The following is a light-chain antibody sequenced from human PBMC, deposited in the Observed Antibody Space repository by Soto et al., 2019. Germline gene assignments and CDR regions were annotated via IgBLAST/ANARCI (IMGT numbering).Light chain of an antibody. CDR1: SSDVGAYDY. CDR3: TSYAGSNNFFYV. Sequence: QSVLTQPPSASGSPGQSVTISCTGTSSDVGAYDYVSWYQHHPGKAPKLMTYEVSKRPSGVPDRFSGSKSGNTASLTVSGLQAEDEADYYCTSYAGSNNFFYVFGTGTKVTVL. V-gene: IGLV2-8*01. CDR2: EVS. J-gene: IGLJ1*01.